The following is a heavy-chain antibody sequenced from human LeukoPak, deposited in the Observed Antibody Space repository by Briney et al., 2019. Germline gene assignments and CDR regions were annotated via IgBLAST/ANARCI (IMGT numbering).Heavy chain of an antibody. CDR1: GFTFSLYA. Sequence: PRGSLRLSCAASGFTFSLYAMNWVRQAPGKGLEWVSYINSGSSDKHYTESVRGRFTISRDNAKKTLYLQMNSLRAEDTAVYFCARDTYEPGLIDFWGQGTLVSVSS. CDR3: ARDTYEPGLIDF. V-gene: IGHV3-21*05. D-gene: IGHD3-3*01. J-gene: IGHJ4*02. CDR2: INSGSSDK.